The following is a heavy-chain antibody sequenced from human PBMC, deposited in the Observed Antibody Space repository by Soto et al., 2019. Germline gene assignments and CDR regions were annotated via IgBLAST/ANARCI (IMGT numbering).Heavy chain of an antibody. CDR3: ARGRWGTGDYGGLIDN. J-gene: IGHJ4*02. V-gene: IGHV1-2*02. CDR1: GYSFTGYS. D-gene: IGHD4-17*01. Sequence: QVQLVQSGAEVKEPGASVKVSCKTPGYSFTGYSIHWVRQAPGQGLEWMGWVYGNSGDTRYSQRVQGRVTMTRDTSTSTAYMELSRLTSDDTAVFYCARGRWGTGDYGGLIDNWGQGTLVTVSS. CDR2: VYGNSGDT.